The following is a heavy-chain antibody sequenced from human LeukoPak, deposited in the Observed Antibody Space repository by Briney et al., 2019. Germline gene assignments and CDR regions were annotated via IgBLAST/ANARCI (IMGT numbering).Heavy chain of an antibody. CDR1: GGSISSYY. Sequence: SETLSLTCTVSGGSISSYYWSWIRQPPGKGLEWIGYIYYSGSTNYNPSLKSRVTISVDTSKNQFPLKLSSVTAADTAVYYCARAQRGYSYGSFDYWGQGTLVTVSS. V-gene: IGHV4-59*01. CDR2: IYYSGST. D-gene: IGHD5-18*01. J-gene: IGHJ4*02. CDR3: ARAQRGYSYGSFDY.